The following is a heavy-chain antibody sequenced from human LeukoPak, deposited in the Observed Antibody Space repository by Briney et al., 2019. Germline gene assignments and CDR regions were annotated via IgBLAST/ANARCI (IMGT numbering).Heavy chain of an antibody. CDR2: ISGSGGST. CDR3: ARDKRGYYYDSSGLLLDY. D-gene: IGHD3-22*01. J-gene: IGHJ4*02. Sequence: PGGSLRLSCAASGFTFSSYSMNWVRQAPGKGLEWVSAISGSGGSTYYADSVKGRFTISRDNSKNTLYLQMNSLRAEDTAVYYCARDKRGYYYDSSGLLLDYWGQGTLVTVSS. V-gene: IGHV3-23*01. CDR1: GFTFSSYS.